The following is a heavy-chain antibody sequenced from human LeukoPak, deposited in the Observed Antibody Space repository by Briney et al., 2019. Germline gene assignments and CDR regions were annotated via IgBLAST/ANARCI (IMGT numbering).Heavy chain of an antibody. CDR2: IYYSGST. V-gene: IGHV4-59*01. J-gene: IGHJ3*02. D-gene: IGHD1-14*01. CDR3: ARPIAGSRDHGLFDAFDI. CDR1: GGSISSYY. Sequence: SETLSLTCTVSGGSISSYYWSWIRQPPGKGLEWIGYIYYSGSTNYNPSLKSRVTISVDTSKNQFSLKLSSVTAADTAVYYCARPIAGSRDHGLFDAFDIWGQGTMVTVSS.